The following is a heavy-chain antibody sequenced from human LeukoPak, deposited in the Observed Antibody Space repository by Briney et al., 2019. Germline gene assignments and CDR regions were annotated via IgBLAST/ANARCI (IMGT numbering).Heavy chain of an antibody. CDR2: IRPNNGGT. V-gene: IGHV1-2*02. J-gene: IGHJ4*02. D-gene: IGHD6-19*01. CDR3: TREGILVTGNYFHD. Sequence: ASVKLSCKASGYTFTDYYVHWVRQAPGQGPEWMGWIRPNNGGTNYAQEFQGRVTMTRDTSISTAYMDLSRLTYDDTAVYYCTREGILVTGNYFHDWGQGTVVTVSS. CDR1: GYTFTDYY.